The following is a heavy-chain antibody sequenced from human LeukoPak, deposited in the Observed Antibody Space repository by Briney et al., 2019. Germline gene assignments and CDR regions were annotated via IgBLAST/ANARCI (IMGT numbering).Heavy chain of an antibody. J-gene: IGHJ5*02. CDR1: GGSISSGDYY. V-gene: IGHV4-30-4*01. D-gene: IGHD6-19*01. CDR3: ARGIAVAGSGAYNWFDP. CDR2: IYYSGST. Sequence: PSETLSLTCTVSGGSISSGDYYWSWIRQPPGKGLEWIGYIYYSGSTYYNPSLKSRVTISVDTSKNQFSLKLSSVTAADTAVYYCARGIAVAGSGAYNWFDPWGQGTLVTVSS.